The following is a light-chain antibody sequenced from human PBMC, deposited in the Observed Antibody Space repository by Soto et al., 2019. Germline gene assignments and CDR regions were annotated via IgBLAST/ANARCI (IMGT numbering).Light chain of an antibody. CDR1: RSNIGSNP. J-gene: IGLJ2*01. CDR3: AAWDDSLIGVV. V-gene: IGLV1-44*01. CDR2: NNN. Sequence: QSVLTQPPSASGTPGQRVTISCSGSRSNIGSNPVNWYQQLPGTAPKVLIYNNNQRPSGVPDRFSGSKSGASASLAISGLQSEDEADYYCAAWDDSLIGVVFGGGTKVTVL.